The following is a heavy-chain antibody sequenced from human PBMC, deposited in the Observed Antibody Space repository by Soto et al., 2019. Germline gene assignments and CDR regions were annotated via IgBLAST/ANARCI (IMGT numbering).Heavy chain of an antibody. CDR2: ISSSSSYI. Sequence: EVQLVESGGGLVKPGGSLRLSCAASGFTFSSYSMNWVRQAPGKWLEWVSSISSSSSYIYYADSVKGRFTISRDNAKNSLYLQINRLRVEDTDVYYCARGSYGGNPVGWGMDVWGQGTAVTVSS. J-gene: IGHJ6*02. CDR3: ARGSYGGNPVGWGMDV. D-gene: IGHD2-15*01. CDR1: GFTFSSYS. V-gene: IGHV3-21*01.